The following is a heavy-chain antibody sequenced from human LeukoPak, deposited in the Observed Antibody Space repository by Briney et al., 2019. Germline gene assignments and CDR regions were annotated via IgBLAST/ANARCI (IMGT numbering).Heavy chain of an antibody. J-gene: IGHJ5*02. CDR3: ARGPRYCSGGSCYSVWFDP. V-gene: IGHV1-18*01. D-gene: IGHD2-15*01. Sequence: ASVKVSCKASGYTFTSYGISWVRQAPGQGLEWMGWISAYNGNTNYAQKLQGRVTMTTDTSTSTAYMELRSLRSDDTAVYYCARGPRYCSGGSCYSVWFDPWGQGTLVTVSS. CDR2: ISAYNGNT. CDR1: GYTFTSYG.